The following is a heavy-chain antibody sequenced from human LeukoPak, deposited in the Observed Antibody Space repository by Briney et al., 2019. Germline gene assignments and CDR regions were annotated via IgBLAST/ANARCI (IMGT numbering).Heavy chain of an antibody. Sequence: GGSLRLSCAASGLTFSDYSINWVRQAPGKGLEWVSKISSSSSTIYYADSVKGRFTISRDNAKNSLYLQMNSLRAEDTAVYYCARDSPQALAILHAFDIWGHGTMVTVSS. V-gene: IGHV3-48*01. CDR1: GLTFSDYS. CDR2: ISSSSSTI. D-gene: IGHD5-12*01. CDR3: ARDSPQALAILHAFDI. J-gene: IGHJ3*02.